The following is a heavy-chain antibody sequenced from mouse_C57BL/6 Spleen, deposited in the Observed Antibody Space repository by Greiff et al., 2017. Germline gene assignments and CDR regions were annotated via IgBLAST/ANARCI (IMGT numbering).Heavy chain of an antibody. J-gene: IGHJ2*01. CDR1: GFTFSSYA. CDR2: ISSGGDYI. CDR3: TRGLGAYYFDY. V-gene: IGHV5-9-1*02. D-gene: IGHD4-1*01. Sequence: EVNVVESGEGLVKPGGSLKLSCAASGFTFSSYAMSWVRQTPEKRLEWVAYISSGGDYIYYADTVKGRFTISRDKARNTLYLQMSSLKSEDTAMYYCTRGLGAYYFDYWGQGTTLTVSS.